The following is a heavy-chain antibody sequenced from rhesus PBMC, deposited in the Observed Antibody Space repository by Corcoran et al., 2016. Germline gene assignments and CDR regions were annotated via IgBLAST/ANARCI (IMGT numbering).Heavy chain of an antibody. CDR1: GVSISSYW. CDR2: INGNSATT. Sequence: QVQLQESGPGLVKPSETLSLTCAVSGVSISSYWWTWIRQPPGKGLEWIGEINGNSATTYYKTDLKSRVTVSKDASKNQCSLKLSSVNAADTAVYCWARVVQLGGFDFCGQGLRVTVSS. J-gene: IGHJ3*01. CDR3: ARVVQLGGFDF. V-gene: IGHV4-80*01. D-gene: IGHD1-1*01.